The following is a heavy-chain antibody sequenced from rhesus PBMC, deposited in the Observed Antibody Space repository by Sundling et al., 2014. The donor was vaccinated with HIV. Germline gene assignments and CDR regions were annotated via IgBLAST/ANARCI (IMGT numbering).Heavy chain of an antibody. CDR2: IFSRSGNT. CDR1: GGSIRSSNW. CDR3: ARTRQLQLGIDY. D-gene: IGHD1-44*01. J-gene: IGHJ4*01. Sequence: QVQLQESGPGVVKPSETLSLTCTVSGGSIRSSNWWHWIRQSPGKGLEWIGFIFSRSGNTYYYYNPSLKSRVTISTDTSKNEFSLKLTSVTAADTALYYCARTRQLQLGIDYWGQGVLVTVSS. V-gene: IGHV4-65*01.